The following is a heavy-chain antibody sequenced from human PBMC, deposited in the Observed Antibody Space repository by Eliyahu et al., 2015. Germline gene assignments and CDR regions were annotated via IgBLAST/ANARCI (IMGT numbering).Heavy chain of an antibody. V-gene: IGHV4-59*01. CDR2: IXYSGST. CDR3: ARDRGSSGYYPFDI. CDR1: GGSISSYY. D-gene: IGHD3-22*01. J-gene: IGHJ3*02. Sequence: QVQLQESGPGLVKPSETLSLTCTXSGGSISSYYWSWIRQPPGKGLEWIGYIXYSGSTSYNPSLKSRVTISIDTSKNQFSLNLSSVTAADTAVYYCARDRGSSGYYPFDIWGQGTMVTVSS.